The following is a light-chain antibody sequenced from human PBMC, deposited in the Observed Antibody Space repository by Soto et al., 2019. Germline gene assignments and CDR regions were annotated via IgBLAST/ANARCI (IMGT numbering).Light chain of an antibody. CDR1: NIGSKS. CDR3: QVWDSVSDPVV. Sequence: SYELTQPPSLSVASGRTARITCGGNNIGSKSVHWYQQRPGQAPVLVVFDDSGRPSGIPERFSGSNSGNTATLTISRVAVGDEADYFCQVWDSVSDPVVFGGGTQLTVL. V-gene: IGLV3-21*02. CDR2: DDS. J-gene: IGLJ2*01.